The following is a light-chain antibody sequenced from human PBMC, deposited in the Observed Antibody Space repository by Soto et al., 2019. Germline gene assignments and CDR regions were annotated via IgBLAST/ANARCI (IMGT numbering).Light chain of an antibody. V-gene: IGKV1-5*01. J-gene: IGKJ1*01. Sequence: DIQMTQSPSTLSASVGDRVTLTCRASQTISTWLAWYQQKPGKAPELLMYDASTLESGVPSRFSGSGSGTEFSLTISSLQPDDFATFYCQQYSSFSRTFGQGTKVDIK. CDR1: QTISTW. CDR3: QQYSSFSRT. CDR2: DAS.